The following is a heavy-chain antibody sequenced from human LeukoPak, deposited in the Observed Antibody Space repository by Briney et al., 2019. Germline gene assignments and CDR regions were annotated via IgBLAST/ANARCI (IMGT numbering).Heavy chain of an antibody. Sequence: PSQTLSLTCTVSGGSISSGDYYWSWIRQPPGKGLEWIGYIYYSGSTYYNPSLKSRVTIPVDTSKNQFSLKLSSVTAADTAVYYCARGAVYDGWGSYYFDYWGQGTLVTVSS. CDR1: GGSISSGDYY. J-gene: IGHJ4*02. D-gene: IGHD7-27*01. V-gene: IGHV4-30-4*08. CDR2: IYYSGST. CDR3: ARGAVYDGWGSYYFDY.